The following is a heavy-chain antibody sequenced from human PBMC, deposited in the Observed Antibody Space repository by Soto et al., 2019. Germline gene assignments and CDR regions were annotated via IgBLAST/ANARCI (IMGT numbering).Heavy chain of an antibody. CDR1: GFTFSSYA. CDR3: AKVRGPLDYYYYVMAV. Sequence: GGSLRLSCAASGFTFSSYAMSCVRQAPGKGLEWVSAISGSGGSTYYADSVKGRFTISRDNSKNTLYLQMNSLRAEDTAVYYCAKVRGPLDYYYYVMAVWGQGSTVTVAS. CDR2: ISGSGGST. V-gene: IGHV3-23*01. J-gene: IGHJ6*02.